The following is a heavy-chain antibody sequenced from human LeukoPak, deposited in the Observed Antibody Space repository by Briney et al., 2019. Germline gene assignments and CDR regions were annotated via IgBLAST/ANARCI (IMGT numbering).Heavy chain of an antibody. D-gene: IGHD2-15*01. J-gene: IGHJ4*02. CDR2: ISGSGGNT. CDR3: APRLAYCSGGSCDG. V-gene: IGHV3-23*01. CDR1: GFTFSSYG. Sequence: GGSLRLSCAASGFTFSSYGMSWVCQAPGKGLEWVSAISGSGGNTYYADSVKGRFTISRDNSKNTLYLQMNSLRAEDTAVYYCAPRLAYCSGGSCDGWGQGTLVTVSS.